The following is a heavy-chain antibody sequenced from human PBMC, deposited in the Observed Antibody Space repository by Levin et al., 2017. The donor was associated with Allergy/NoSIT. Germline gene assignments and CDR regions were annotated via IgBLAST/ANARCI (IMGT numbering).Heavy chain of an antibody. J-gene: IGHJ6*02. CDR3: ATSPGSANYFYYGLDV. Sequence: ASVKVSCKASGYTFTNYDINWVRQATGQGLEWMGWLNPSSGNTGYAQKFQDRVTMTRDTSTNTAYMELSSLTSDDTAVYYCATSPGSANYFYYGLDVWGQGTTVTVSS. CDR2: LNPSSGNT. D-gene: IGHD1-26*01. CDR1: GYTFTNYD. V-gene: IGHV1-8*01.